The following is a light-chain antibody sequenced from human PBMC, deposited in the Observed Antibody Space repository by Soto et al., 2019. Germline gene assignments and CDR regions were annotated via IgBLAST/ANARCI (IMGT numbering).Light chain of an antibody. J-gene: IGKJ1*01. CDR3: QQYGSSPGT. CDR1: QSVSSSY. Sequence: EIVLTQSPGTLSLSPGERATLSCRASQSVSSSYLAWYQQKPGQAPRLLIYGASSRATGIPDRFSGSGSGTDFTRTISKLEPEDFAVYYCQQYGSSPGTFGQGPKVEIK. V-gene: IGKV3-20*01. CDR2: GAS.